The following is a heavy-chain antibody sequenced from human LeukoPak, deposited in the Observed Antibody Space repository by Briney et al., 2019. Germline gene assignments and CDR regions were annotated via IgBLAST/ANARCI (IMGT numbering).Heavy chain of an antibody. V-gene: IGHV3-13*01. CDR2: IGTAGDT. CDR3: ARVAKERVGGVYYFDY. J-gene: IGHJ4*02. D-gene: IGHD1-1*01. Sequence: PGGSLRPSCAASGFTFGDYDMHWVRQATGKGLEWVSAIGTAGDTYYTGSVKGRFTISRENAKNSLYLQMNSLRAGDTAVYYCARVAKERVGGVYYFDYWGQGTLVTVSS. CDR1: GFTFGDYD.